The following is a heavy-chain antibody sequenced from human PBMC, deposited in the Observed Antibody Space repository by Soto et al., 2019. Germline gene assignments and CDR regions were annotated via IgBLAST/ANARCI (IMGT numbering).Heavy chain of an antibody. D-gene: IGHD6-19*01. J-gene: IGHJ4*02. CDR2: INAGNGNI. CDR1: GYTFTSYA. CDR3: AKDLVKTSSWPAD. V-gene: IGHV1-3*01. Sequence: ASVKVSCKASGYTFTSYAMHWVRQAPGQRLEWMGWINAGNGNIKYSQKFQGRIAISRDNSKNTLFLQMNSLREEDTAVYYCAKDLVKTSSWPADWGQGTLVTVSS.